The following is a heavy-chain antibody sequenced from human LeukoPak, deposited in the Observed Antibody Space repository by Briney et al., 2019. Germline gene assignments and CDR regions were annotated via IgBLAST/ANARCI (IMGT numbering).Heavy chain of an antibody. Sequence: SQALSLTCAVSGGSVSSGGYSWTWIRQPPGKGLEWIGYIYHSGITYYNPSLKNRVSVSVDGSKNQFALRVNSVTAADTAVYYCARSNYHTVTGAFEIWGQGTLVTVSS. D-gene: IGHD4-17*01. V-gene: IGHV4-30-2*01. CDR1: GGSVSSGGYS. J-gene: IGHJ3*02. CDR3: ARSNYHTVTGAFEI. CDR2: IYHSGIT.